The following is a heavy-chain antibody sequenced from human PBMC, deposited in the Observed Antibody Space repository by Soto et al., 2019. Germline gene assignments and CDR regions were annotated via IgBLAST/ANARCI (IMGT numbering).Heavy chain of an antibody. CDR3: ARYSMVLQFDHWGQGTQVTVSSGKQTGASVKVSCKASGGTFSSYAISWYPRPDNWFDP. J-gene: IGHJ5*02. D-gene: IGHD2-2*01. V-gene: IGHV4-39*01. Sequence: SETLSLTCTVSGGSITSYYWGWIRQPPGKGLEWIASMYYSGSTYYNPALKSRVAISVDTSKNQFSLRLSSVTAADTAVYYCARYSMVLQFDHWGQGTQVTVSSGKQTGASVKVSCKASGGTFSSYAISWYPRPDNWFDPWGQGTLVTVSS. CDR1: GGSITSYY. CDR2: MYYSGST.